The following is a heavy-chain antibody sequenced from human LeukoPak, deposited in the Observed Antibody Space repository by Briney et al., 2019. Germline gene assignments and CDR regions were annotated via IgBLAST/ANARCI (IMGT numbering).Heavy chain of an antibody. D-gene: IGHD3-10*01. J-gene: IGHJ5*02. V-gene: IGHV4-34*01. CDR2: INHSGST. Sequence: SETLPLTCAVYGGSFSGYYWSWIRQPPGKGLEWIGEINHSGSTNYNPSLKSRVTISVDTSKNQFSLKLSSVTAADTAVYYCARGRRITMVRGVIKAWFDPWGQGTLVTVSS. CDR1: GGSFSGYY. CDR3: ARGRRITMVRGVIKAWFDP.